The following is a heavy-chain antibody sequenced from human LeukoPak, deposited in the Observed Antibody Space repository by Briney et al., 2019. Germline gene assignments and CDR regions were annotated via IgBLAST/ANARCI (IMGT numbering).Heavy chain of an antibody. Sequence: ASVKVSCKASGYTFTGYYMHWVRQAPGQGLEWMGWINPNSGGTNYAQKFQGRVTMTRDTSISTAYMELSRLRSDDTAVYYCARVPPYYGSGSLGLNWFDPWGQGTLVTVSS. CDR3: ARVPPYYGSGSLGLNWFDP. CDR1: GYTFTGYY. CDR2: INPNSGGT. J-gene: IGHJ5*02. V-gene: IGHV1-2*02. D-gene: IGHD3-10*01.